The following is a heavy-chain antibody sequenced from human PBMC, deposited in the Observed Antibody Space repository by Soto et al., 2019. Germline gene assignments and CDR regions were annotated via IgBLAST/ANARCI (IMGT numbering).Heavy chain of an antibody. D-gene: IGHD6-19*01. J-gene: IGHJ4*02. CDR3: ARSGSGWYEGFDY. CDR2: INPNSGGT. CDR1: GYTFTGYY. Sequence: GASVKVSCKASGYTFTGYYMHWVRQAPGQGLEWMGWINPNSGGTNYAQKFQGWVTMTRDTSISTAYMELSRLRSDDTAVYYCARSGSGWYEGFDYWGQGTLVTVSS. V-gene: IGHV1-2*04.